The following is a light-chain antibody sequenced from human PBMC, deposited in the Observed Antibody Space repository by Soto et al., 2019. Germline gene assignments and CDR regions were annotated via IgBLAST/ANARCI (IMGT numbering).Light chain of an antibody. J-gene: IGKJ4*01. CDR2: DAS. V-gene: IGKV3-11*01. Sequence: EIVLTQSPGTLSLSPGERATLSCRAGQSVSNYLAWYQQKPGQAPRLLIYDASNRATGIPARFSGSGSGTDFTLTISSLEPEDFAVYYCQQRSNWPLTFGGGTKVDI. CDR3: QQRSNWPLT. CDR1: QSVSNY.